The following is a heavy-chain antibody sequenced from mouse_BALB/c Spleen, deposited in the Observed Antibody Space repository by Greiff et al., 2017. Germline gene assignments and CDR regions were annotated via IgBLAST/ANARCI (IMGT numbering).Heavy chain of an antibody. Sequence: VQLKESGTVLARPGASVKMSCKASGYTFTSYWMHWVKQRPGQGLEWIGAIYPGNSDTRYNQKFKGKATLTAVTATSTAYMELSRLTNEDPAVSIYARLYDPFDYWGQGTTLSVSS. D-gene: IGHD2-3*01. J-gene: IGHJ2*01. CDR1: GYTFTSYW. CDR3: ARLYDPFDY. V-gene: IGHV1-5*01. CDR2: IYPGNSDT.